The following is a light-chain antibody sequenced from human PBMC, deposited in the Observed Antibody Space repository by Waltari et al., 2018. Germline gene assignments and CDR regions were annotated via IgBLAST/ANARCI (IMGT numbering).Light chain of an antibody. CDR2: GVS. CDR3: QQYNNWPPEMYT. CDR1: QSISSN. J-gene: IGKJ2*01. Sequence: ETMMTQSPDTLSVSPGERATLSCRASQSISSNLAWYQQKPGQAPRLLIFGVSTRATGIPARFSGSGSGTEFTLTISSLESEDFGIYYCQQYNNWPPEMYTFDQGTKLEI. V-gene: IGKV3D-15*01.